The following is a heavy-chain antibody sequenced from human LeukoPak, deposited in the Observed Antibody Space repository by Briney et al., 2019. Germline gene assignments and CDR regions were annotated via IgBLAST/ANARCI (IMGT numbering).Heavy chain of an antibody. Sequence: GGSLRLSCAASGFTFSSYSMNWVRQAPGKGLEWVSSISSSSSYIYYADSVKGRFTISRDNAKNSLYLQMNSLRAEDTAVYYCARVRGYCSSISCFLGYWGQGTLVTVSS. CDR3: ARVRGYCSSISCFLGY. D-gene: IGHD2-2*03. V-gene: IGHV3-21*01. CDR2: ISSSSSYI. CDR1: GFTFSSYS. J-gene: IGHJ4*02.